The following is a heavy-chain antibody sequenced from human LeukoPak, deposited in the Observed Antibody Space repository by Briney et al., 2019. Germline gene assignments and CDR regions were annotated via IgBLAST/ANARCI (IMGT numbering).Heavy chain of an antibody. D-gene: IGHD3-3*01. CDR1: GFTFSTYW. CDR2: IKEDGSEK. CDR3: ARSSYYGFWSGLQGPY. Sequence: GGSLRLSCAASGFTFSTYWMSWVRQAPGKGLEWVANIKEDGSEKYYVDSVKGRFTISRDNGKNSLDLQMNSLRAEDTAVYYCARSSYYGFWSGLQGPYWGQGTLVTVSS. J-gene: IGHJ4*02. V-gene: IGHV3-7*01.